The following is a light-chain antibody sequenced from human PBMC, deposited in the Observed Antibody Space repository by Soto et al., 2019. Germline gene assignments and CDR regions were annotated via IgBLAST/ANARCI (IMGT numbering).Light chain of an antibody. CDR2: QAS. J-gene: IGKJ1*01. Sequence: DIQMTQSPSTLSASVGDRVTITCRASQSISSWLAWYQQKPGKAPKLLIYQASSLEIGVPSRFSGSGSGTEFTLTISSLQPDDFATYYCQQYDTYSETFGQGTKVEIK. CDR1: QSISSW. CDR3: QQYDTYSET. V-gene: IGKV1-5*03.